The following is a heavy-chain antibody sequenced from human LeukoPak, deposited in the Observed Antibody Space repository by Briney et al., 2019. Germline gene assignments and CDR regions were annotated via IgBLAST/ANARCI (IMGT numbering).Heavy chain of an antibody. V-gene: IGHV3-23*01. CDR2: VSGSGDTT. CDR1: GFIFSTYA. CDR3: AKDQGY. Sequence: GGSVRLSCAASGFIFSTYAMTWVRQAPGKGLEWVSAVSGSGDTTYYADSVKGRFTISRDNSKNTVYLTMNSLRDEDTAVYYCAKDQGYWGQGTLVTVSS. J-gene: IGHJ4*02.